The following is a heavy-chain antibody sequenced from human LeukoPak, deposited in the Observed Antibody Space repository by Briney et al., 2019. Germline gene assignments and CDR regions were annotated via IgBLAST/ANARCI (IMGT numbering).Heavy chain of an antibody. Sequence: GGSLRLSCAASGFTVSSNYMSWVRQAPGKGLEWVSVIYSDSSTYYADSVKGRFTISRDKSKNTLYLQMNSLRAEDTAVYYCARGYSSGWYGCPFDYWGHGTLVTVSS. D-gene: IGHD6-19*01. CDR2: IYSDSST. J-gene: IGHJ4*01. V-gene: IGHV3-53*01. CDR1: GFTVSSNY. CDR3: ARGYSSGWYGCPFDY.